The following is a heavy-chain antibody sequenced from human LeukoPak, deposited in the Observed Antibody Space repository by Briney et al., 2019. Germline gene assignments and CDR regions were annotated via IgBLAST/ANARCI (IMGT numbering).Heavy chain of an antibody. V-gene: IGHV3-11*01. CDR1: GFTFSDYY. CDR2: ISDSGSSK. CDR3: ARDLAVAGY. D-gene: IGHD6-19*01. Sequence: TGGSLRLSCAASGFTFSDYYMSWLRQAPGKGLEWVSYISDSGSSKYYADSVKGRFTISRDNAKNSLYLQMNSLRAEDTAVYYCARDLAVAGYWGQGTLVTVSS. J-gene: IGHJ4*02.